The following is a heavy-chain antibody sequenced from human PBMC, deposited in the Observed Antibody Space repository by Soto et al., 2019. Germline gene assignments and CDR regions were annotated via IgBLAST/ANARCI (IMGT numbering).Heavy chain of an antibody. CDR1: GGSISSGGYY. Sequence: SETLSLTCTVSGGSISSGGYYWSWIRQHPGKGLEWIGYIYYSGSTYYNPSLKSRVTISVDTSKNQFSLKLSSVTAADTAVYYCARGANWNYACWFDPWGQGTLVTVSS. V-gene: IGHV4-31*03. D-gene: IGHD1-7*01. CDR2: IYYSGST. CDR3: ARGANWNYACWFDP. J-gene: IGHJ5*02.